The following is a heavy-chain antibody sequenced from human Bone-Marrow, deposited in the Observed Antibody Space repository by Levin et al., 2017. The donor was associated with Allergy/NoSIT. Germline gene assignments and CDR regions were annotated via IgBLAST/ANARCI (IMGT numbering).Heavy chain of an antibody. V-gene: IGHV4-39*02. D-gene: IGHD6-13*01. J-gene: IGHJ4*02. CDR3: AREDPGIAAAGTSGVDY. CDR2: IYYSGST. CDR1: GGSISSSSYY. Sequence: SETLSLTCTVSGGSISSSSYYWGWIRQPPGKGLEWIGSIYYSGSTYYNPSLKSRVTISVDTPKNQFSLKLSSVTAADTAVYYCAREDPGIAAAGTSGVDYWGQGTLVTVSS.